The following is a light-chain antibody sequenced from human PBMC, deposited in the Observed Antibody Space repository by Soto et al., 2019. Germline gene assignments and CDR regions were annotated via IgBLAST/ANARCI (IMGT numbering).Light chain of an antibody. CDR3: QSYDSSLSHVV. Sequence: QAVVTQPPSVSGAPGQRVTISCTGSSSNIGAGYDVHWYQQLPGTAPKLLIYGNSNRPSGVPDRFSGSKSGTSASLAITGLQAEDEADDYCQSYDSSLSHVVFGGGTKLTVL. V-gene: IGLV1-40*01. CDR1: SSNIGAGYD. CDR2: GNS. J-gene: IGLJ2*01.